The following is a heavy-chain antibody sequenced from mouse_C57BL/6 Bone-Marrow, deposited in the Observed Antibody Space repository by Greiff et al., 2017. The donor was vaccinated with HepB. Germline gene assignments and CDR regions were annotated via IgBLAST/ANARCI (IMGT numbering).Heavy chain of an antibody. V-gene: IGHV1-50*01. CDR2: IDPSDSYT. Sequence: QVQLQQPGAELVKPGASVKLSCKASGYTFTSYWMQWVKQRPGQGLEWIGEIDPSDSYTNYNQKFKGKATLTVDTSSSTAYMQLSSLTSEDSAVYYCAILTYLDYWGQGTTLTVSS. CDR1: GYTFTSYW. CDR3: AILTYLDY. D-gene: IGHD4-1*01. J-gene: IGHJ2*01.